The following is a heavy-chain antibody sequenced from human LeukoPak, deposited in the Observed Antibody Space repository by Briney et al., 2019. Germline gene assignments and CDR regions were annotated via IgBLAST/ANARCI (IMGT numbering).Heavy chain of an antibody. CDR1: GYTFTSYG. V-gene: IGHV1-18*01. J-gene: IGHJ4*02. Sequence: ASVKVSCKASGYTFTSYGISWVRQAPGQGLEWMGWISAYNGNTNYAQKLQGRVTMTTDTSTSTAYMELRSLRSDDTAVYYCAREAYCSGGSCYIDYWGQGTLVTVSS. CDR2: ISAYNGNT. D-gene: IGHD2-15*01. CDR3: AREAYCSGGSCYIDY.